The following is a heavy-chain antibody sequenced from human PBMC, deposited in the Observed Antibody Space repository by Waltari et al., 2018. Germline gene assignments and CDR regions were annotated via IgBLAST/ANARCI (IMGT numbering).Heavy chain of an antibody. CDR3: ARVLLKDNGEAFDI. J-gene: IGHJ3*02. Sequence: EVQLVESGGGLIQPGGSLRLSCEASGFTVSRTYMSWVRQAPGKGLEWVSVIYSGGSTYYADSVKGRFTISRDNSKNTLYLQMNSLRAEDTAVYYCARVLLKDNGEAFDIWGQGTMVTVSS. CDR2: IYSGGST. V-gene: IGHV3-53*01. D-gene: IGHD1-1*01. CDR1: GFTVSRTY.